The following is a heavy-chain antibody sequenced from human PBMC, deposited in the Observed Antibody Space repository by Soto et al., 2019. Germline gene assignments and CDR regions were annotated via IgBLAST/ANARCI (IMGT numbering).Heavy chain of an antibody. CDR2: INSDGSST. D-gene: IGHD6-19*01. Sequence: PGGSLRLSCAASGSTFSSYWMHWVRQAPGKGLVWVSRINSDGSSTSYADSVKGRFTISRDNAKNTLYLQMNSLRAEDTAVYYCARARIAVAGHNWFDPWGQGTLVTVSS. V-gene: IGHV3-74*01. CDR3: ARARIAVAGHNWFDP. J-gene: IGHJ5*02. CDR1: GSTFSSYW.